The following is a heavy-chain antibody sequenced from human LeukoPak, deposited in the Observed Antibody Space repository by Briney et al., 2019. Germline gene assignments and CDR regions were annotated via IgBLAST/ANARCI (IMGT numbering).Heavy chain of an antibody. Sequence: PGGSLRLSCAASGFTFDDYGMSWVRQAPGKGLEWVSGINWNGGSTGYADSVKGRFTISRDNAKNSLYLQMNSLRAEDTALYHCARADKAYCGGDCYSDYWGQGTLVTVSS. J-gene: IGHJ4*02. CDR2: INWNGGST. D-gene: IGHD2-21*02. V-gene: IGHV3-20*01. CDR1: GFTFDDYG. CDR3: ARADKAYCGGDCYSDY.